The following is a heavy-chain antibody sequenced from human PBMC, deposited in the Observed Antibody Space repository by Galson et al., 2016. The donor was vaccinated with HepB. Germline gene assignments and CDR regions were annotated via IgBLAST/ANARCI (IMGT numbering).Heavy chain of an antibody. Sequence: SLRLSCAASGFTFSTHDMNWVRQAPGKGLEWVSVINYNGVTTYYADSVKGRFTISRDNSRDTLYLQMNSLRAEDTAVYYCVKRISWGFDSWGQGTLVTVSS. J-gene: IGHJ5*01. V-gene: IGHV3-23*01. CDR1: GFTFSTHD. CDR3: VKRISWGFDS. D-gene: IGHD3-16*01. CDR2: INYNGVTT.